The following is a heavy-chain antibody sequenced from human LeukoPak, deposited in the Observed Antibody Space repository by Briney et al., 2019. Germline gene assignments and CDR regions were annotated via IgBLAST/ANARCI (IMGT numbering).Heavy chain of an antibody. D-gene: IGHD2-2*01. V-gene: IGHV6-1*01. J-gene: IGHJ5*02. CDR3: AGRLTQYDCFDP. CDR2: TYYRSTWYN. Sequence: SQTLSLTCAISGDIVSSNSVTWNWIRQSPSRGLEWLVRTYYRSTWYNDYAVSVRGRITVNPDTSKNQFSLHLNSVTPEDTAVYYCAGRLTQYDCFDPWGQGILVTVSS. CDR1: GDIVSSNSVT.